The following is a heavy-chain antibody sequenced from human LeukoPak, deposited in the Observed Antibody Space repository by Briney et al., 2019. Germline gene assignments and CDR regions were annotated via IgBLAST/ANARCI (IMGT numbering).Heavy chain of an antibody. CDR2: IVVGSGNT. V-gene: IGHV1-58*01. CDR3: AADSSGWYSTFDY. CDR1: GFTFTSSA. J-gene: IGHJ4*02. Sequence: PVKVSCKASGFTFTSSAVQWVRQARGQRLEWIGWIVVGSGNTNYAQKFQERVTITRDMSTSTAYMELSSLRSEDTAVYYCAADSSGWYSTFDYWGQGTLATVSS. D-gene: IGHD6-19*01.